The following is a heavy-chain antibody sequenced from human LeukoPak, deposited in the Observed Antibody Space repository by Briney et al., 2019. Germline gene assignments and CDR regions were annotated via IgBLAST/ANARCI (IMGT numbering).Heavy chain of an antibody. Sequence: GGSLRLSCAASGFTFSNYWMSWVRQAPGKGLEWVANIKQDGSEKYYVDSVKGRFTISRDNAKNSLYLQMNSLRAEDTAVYYCARANGVVVVAATRGKYYYYMDVWGKGTTVTVSS. CDR1: GFTFSNYW. J-gene: IGHJ6*03. V-gene: IGHV3-7*01. CDR3: ARANGVVVVAATRGKYYYYMDV. D-gene: IGHD2-15*01. CDR2: IKQDGSEK.